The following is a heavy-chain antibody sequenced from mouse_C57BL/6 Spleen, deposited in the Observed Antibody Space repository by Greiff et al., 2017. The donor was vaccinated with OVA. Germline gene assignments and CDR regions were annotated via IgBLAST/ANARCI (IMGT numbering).Heavy chain of an antibody. D-gene: IGHD2-5*01. J-gene: IGHJ4*01. V-gene: IGHV1-74*01. CDR3: ATSNPYYYAMDY. CDR1: GYTFTSYW. Sequence: QVQLQQPGAELVKPGASVKVSCKASGYTFTSYWMHWVKQRPGQGLEWIGRIHPSDSDTNYNQKFKGKATLTVDKSSSTAYMQLSSLTSEDSAVYYCATSNPYYYAMDYWGQGTSVTVSS. CDR2: IHPSDSDT.